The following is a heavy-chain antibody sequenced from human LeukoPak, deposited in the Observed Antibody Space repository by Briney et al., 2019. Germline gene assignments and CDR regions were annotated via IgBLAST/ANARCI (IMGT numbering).Heavy chain of an antibody. CDR3: ARDLSTTLAYCGGDCYFS. CDR2: ISYDGSNK. Sequence: PGGSPRLSCAASGFTFSSYAMHWARQAPGKGLEWVAVISYDGSNKYYADSAKGRFTISRDNSKNTLYLQMNSLRAEDTAVYYCARDLSTTLAYCGGDCYFSWGQGTMVTVSS. V-gene: IGHV3-30*04. D-gene: IGHD2-21*02. CDR1: GFTFSSYA. J-gene: IGHJ3*01.